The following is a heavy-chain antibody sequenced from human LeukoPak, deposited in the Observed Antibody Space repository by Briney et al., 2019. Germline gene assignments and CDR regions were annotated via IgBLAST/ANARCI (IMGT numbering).Heavy chain of an antibody. Sequence: ASVKVSCKASGYTFTGYYMHWVRQAPGQGLEWMGIINPSGGSTSYAQKFQGRVTMTRDTSTSTVYMELSSLRSEDTAVYYCARKTVVTTNWFDPWGQGTLSPSPQ. CDR3: ARKTVVTTNWFDP. CDR1: GYTFTGYY. V-gene: IGHV1-46*01. D-gene: IGHD2-21*02. CDR2: INPSGGST. J-gene: IGHJ5*02.